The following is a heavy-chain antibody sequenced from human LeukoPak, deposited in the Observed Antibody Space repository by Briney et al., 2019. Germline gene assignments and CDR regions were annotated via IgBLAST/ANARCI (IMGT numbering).Heavy chain of an antibody. CDR2: TSGSGSTI. D-gene: IGHD2-8*01. CDR3: ARDSIVRGNIGNDMDV. Sequence: GGSLRLSCAASGFTFSDYYMSWIRQAPGKGLEWVSYTSGSGSTIYYADSVKGRFTISRDNAKNLLYLQMNSLRAEDTAVYYCARDSIVRGNIGNDMDVWGKGTTVTVSS. V-gene: IGHV3-11*01. CDR1: GFTFSDYY. J-gene: IGHJ6*03.